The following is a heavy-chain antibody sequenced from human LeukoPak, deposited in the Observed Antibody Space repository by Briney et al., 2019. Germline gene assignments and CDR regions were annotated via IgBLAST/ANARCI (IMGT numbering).Heavy chain of an antibody. V-gene: IGHV3-23*01. CDR3: AKPPPDSSSWLFDY. J-gene: IGHJ4*02. CDR2: ISDNGGST. Sequence: GGSLRLPCAASGFTFSSYAMSWVRQAPGKGLEWVSTISDNGGSTYYADSVKSRFTISRDNSKNTLYLQMNSLRAEDTAVYYCAKPPPDSSSWLFDYWGQGALVTVSS. CDR1: GFTFSSYA. D-gene: IGHD6-13*01.